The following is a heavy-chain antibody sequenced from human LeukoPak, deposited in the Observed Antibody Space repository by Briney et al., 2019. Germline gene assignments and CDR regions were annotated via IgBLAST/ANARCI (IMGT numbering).Heavy chain of an antibody. D-gene: IGHD6-19*01. V-gene: IGHV1-18*04. J-gene: IGHJ5*02. CDR1: GYTFTSYG. CDR3: ARDQAVAGKRGVYNWFGP. CDR2: ISAYNGNT. Sequence: GASVKVSCKASGYTFTSYGISWVRQAPGQGLEWMGWISAYNGNTNYAQKLQGRVTMTTDTSTSTAYMELRSLRSDDTAVYYCARDQAVAGKRGVYNWFGPWGQGTLVTVSS.